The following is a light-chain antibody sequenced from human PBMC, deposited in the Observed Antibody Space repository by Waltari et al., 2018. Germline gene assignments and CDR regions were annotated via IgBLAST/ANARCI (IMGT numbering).Light chain of an antibody. CDR1: QSVSDHVNNKNY. Sequence: DIVMTQSPDSLTVSPGERATINCGSSQSVSDHVNNKNYLAWYRQKAGQPPKLLISWASTREFGVPDRFSGSGSGTEFTLTISSLQPEDVAVYYCQQYYNTPPTFGQGTKVEIK. CDR2: WAS. J-gene: IGKJ1*01. V-gene: IGKV4-1*01. CDR3: QQYYNTPPT.